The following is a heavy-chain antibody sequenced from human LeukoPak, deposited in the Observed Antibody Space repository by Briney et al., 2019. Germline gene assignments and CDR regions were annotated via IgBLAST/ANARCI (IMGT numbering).Heavy chain of an antibody. CDR1: GGSISSYY. D-gene: IGHD1-1*01. V-gene: IGHV4-4*07. CDR3: ARRGTLTGFFDY. Sequence: PSETLSLTCTVSGGSISSYYWSWTRQPAGKGLEWIGRIYTSGSTNYNPSLKSRVTMSVDTSKNQFSLKLSSVTAADTAVCYCARRGTLTGFFDYWGQGTLVTVSS. J-gene: IGHJ4*02. CDR2: IYTSGST.